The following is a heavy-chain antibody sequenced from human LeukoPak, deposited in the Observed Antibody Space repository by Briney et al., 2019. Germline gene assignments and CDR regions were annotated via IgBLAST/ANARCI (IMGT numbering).Heavy chain of an antibody. Sequence: GASVKVSCKASGYTFTDYYMHWVRQAPGQGLEWMGWINPNNGGTNYAQKFQGRVTMTRDTSISTAYMGLSRLRSDDTAIYYCERSKYCSSTTCSARRTDYWGQGTLVTVSS. J-gene: IGHJ4*02. D-gene: IGHD2-2*01. CDR2: INPNNGGT. CDR3: ERSKYCSSTTCSARRTDY. V-gene: IGHV1-2*02. CDR1: GYTFTDYY.